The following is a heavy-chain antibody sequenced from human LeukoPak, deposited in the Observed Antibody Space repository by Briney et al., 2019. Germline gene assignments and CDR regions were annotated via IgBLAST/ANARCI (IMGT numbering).Heavy chain of an antibody. D-gene: IGHD1-26*01. Sequence: GRSLRLSCAASGFTFSSYAMHWVRQAPGKGLEWVANIKQDGSEKYYVDSVKGRFTISRDNAKNSLYLQMNSLRAEDTAVYYCARGGGGGPSGSREGYWGQGTLVTVSS. J-gene: IGHJ4*02. V-gene: IGHV3-7*01. CDR1: GFTFSSYA. CDR3: ARGGGGGPSGSREGY. CDR2: IKQDGSEK.